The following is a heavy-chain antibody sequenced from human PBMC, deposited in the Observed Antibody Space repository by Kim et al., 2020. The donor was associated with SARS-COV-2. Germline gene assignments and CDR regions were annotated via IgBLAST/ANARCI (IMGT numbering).Heavy chain of an antibody. Sequence: ANSVKGRFTISRDNAKNSLYLQMNSLRVEDTAVYYCASRSESGNFFDYWGQGTLVTVS. J-gene: IGHJ4*02. CDR3: ASRSESGNFFDY. V-gene: IGHV3-11*03. D-gene: IGHD1-26*01.